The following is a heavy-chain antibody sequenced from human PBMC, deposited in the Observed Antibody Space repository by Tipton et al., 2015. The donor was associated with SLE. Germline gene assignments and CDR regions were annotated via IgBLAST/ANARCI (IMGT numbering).Heavy chain of an antibody. D-gene: IGHD5-12*01. Sequence: TLSLTCTVSGGSVSSVGYYWSWIRLQPGKGLEWIGYIYYIGSGSTSYNPSLKSRLPISVDTSKNQFSLKLSSVTAADTAVYYCARDRSRGYGSFDDWGQGTLVTVSS. V-gene: IGHV4-31*03. CDR3: ARDRSRGYGSFDD. CDR1: GGSVSSVGYY. J-gene: IGHJ4*02. CDR2: IYYIGSGST.